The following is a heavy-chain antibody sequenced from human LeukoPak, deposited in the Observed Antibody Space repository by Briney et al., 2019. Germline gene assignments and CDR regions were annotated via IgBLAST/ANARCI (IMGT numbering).Heavy chain of an antibody. CDR3: ARVGMVVVVIGY. V-gene: IGHV4-39*07. CDR1: GGSISSSSYY. D-gene: IGHD3-22*01. J-gene: IGHJ4*02. CDR2: IHYSGST. Sequence: PSETLSLTCTVSGGSISSSSYYWGWIRQPPGKGLEWIGSIHYSGSTYYNPSRKSRVTISVDTSKNQFSLKLSSVTAADTAVYYCARVGMVVVVIGYWGQGTLVTVSS.